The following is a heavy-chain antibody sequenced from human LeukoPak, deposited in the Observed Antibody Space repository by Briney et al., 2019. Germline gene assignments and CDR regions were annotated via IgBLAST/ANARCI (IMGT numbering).Heavy chain of an antibody. J-gene: IGHJ6*03. CDR2: IYYSGST. Sequence: PSETLSLTCSVSGGSIITTSETYYWSWIRQPPGKGLEWIGYIYYSGSTNYNPSLKSRVTISVDTSKNQFSLKLSSVTAADTAVYYCARATGDYYGSGVGAYYYYYMDVWGKGTTVTVSS. CDR3: ARATGDYYGSGVGAYYYYYMDV. CDR1: GGSIITTSETYY. V-gene: IGHV4-61*01. D-gene: IGHD3-10*01.